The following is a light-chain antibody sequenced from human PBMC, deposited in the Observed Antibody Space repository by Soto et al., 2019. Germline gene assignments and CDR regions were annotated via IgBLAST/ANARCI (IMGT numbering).Light chain of an antibody. V-gene: IGKV1-5*01. CDR1: QSISSR. CDR3: QQYNSYSRT. J-gene: IGKJ3*01. Sequence: DIQMTQSPSTLSASVGDRVTITCRASQSISSRLAWCQQKPGKAPKLLIFDASTLESGVPSRFSGSGSGTEFTLTISSLQPDDFATYYCQQYNSYSRTFGPGTKVDIK. CDR2: DAS.